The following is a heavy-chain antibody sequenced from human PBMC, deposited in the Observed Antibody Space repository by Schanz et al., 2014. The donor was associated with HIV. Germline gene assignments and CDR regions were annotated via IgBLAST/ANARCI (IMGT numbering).Heavy chain of an antibody. CDR1: GFSFSVYS. Sequence: EVQLVESGGGLVKPGGSLRLSCAASGFSFSVYSMNWVRQAPGKGLEWVSSISSSSSFIYYADSVKGRFTIARDNTKNSLFLQMNSLRAEDTAVYYCARDPDPYRLSHSWPHWGQGTLVTVSS. CDR3: ARDPDPYRLSHSWPH. CDR2: ISSSSSFI. V-gene: IGHV3-21*01. D-gene: IGHD6-13*01. J-gene: IGHJ4*02.